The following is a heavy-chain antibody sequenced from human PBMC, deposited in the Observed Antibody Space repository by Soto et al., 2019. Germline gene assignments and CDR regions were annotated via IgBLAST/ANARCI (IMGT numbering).Heavy chain of an antibody. CDR3: AGIGEDVYYGMDV. J-gene: IGHJ6*02. V-gene: IGHV4-4*07. D-gene: IGHD2-21*01. CDR2: IYSRGDT. Sequence: SETLSLTCSVSGGSMRSYYWNWLRQPAGKGLEWIGRIYSRGDTNYNPSVKSRVTMSVDTSKNEFSLRLNSVTAADTAVYYCAGIGEDVYYGMDVWGQGTTVTVSS. CDR1: GGSMRSYY.